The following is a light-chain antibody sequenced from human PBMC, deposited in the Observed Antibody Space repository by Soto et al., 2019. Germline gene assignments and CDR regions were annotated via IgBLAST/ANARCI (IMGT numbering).Light chain of an antibody. J-gene: IGLJ1*01. CDR2: EVS. CDR1: SSDVGGYNY. CDR3: SSYTISTTLV. Sequence: QSALTQPASVSGSPGQSITISCTGTSSDVGGYNYVSWYQQHPGKAPKLMIYEVSNRPSGASTRFSGSKSGNTASLTISGLQAEDEADYYCSSYTISTTLVFGTGTKSPS. V-gene: IGLV2-14*01.